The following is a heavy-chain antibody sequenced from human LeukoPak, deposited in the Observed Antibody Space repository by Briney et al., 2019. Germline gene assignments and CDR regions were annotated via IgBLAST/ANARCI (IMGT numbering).Heavy chain of an antibody. J-gene: IGHJ6*03. CDR1: GGSFSGYY. Sequence: SETLSLTCAVYGGSFSGYYWSWIRQPPGKGLEWIGEINHSGSTNYNPSLKSRVTISVDTSKNQFSLKLSCVTAADTAVYYCARKKGRSSGYYYYYYYMDVWGKGTTVTVSS. D-gene: IGHD3-22*01. CDR3: ARKKGRSSGYYYYYYYMDV. CDR2: INHSGST. V-gene: IGHV4-34*01.